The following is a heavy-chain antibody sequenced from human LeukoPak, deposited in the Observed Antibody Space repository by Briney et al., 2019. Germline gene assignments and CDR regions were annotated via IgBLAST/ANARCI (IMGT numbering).Heavy chain of an antibody. CDR1: GFTFSDYY. D-gene: IGHD3-3*01. J-gene: IGHJ6*03. CDR2: ISSSGSTI. CDR3: ARDFWSGYYYYYYYMDV. Sequence: PGGSLRLSCAASGFTFSDYYMSWIRQAPGKGLEWVSYISSSGSTIYYADSVKGRFTISRDNAKNSLYLQMNSLRAEDTVVYYCARDFWSGYYYYYYYMDVWGKGTTVTVSS. V-gene: IGHV3-11*01.